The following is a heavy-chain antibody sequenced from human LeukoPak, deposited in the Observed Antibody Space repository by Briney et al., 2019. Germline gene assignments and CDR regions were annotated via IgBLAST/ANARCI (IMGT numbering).Heavy chain of an antibody. Sequence: PGGSLRLSCAASGFTFSSYNMNWVRQAPGKGLEWVGFIRSKAYGGTTEYAASVKGRFTISRDDSKSIAYLQMNSLKTEDTAVYYCTRVLRGYDLGFDYWGQGALVTVSS. CDR2: IRSKAYGGTT. D-gene: IGHD5-12*01. J-gene: IGHJ4*02. CDR1: GFTFSSYN. V-gene: IGHV3-49*04. CDR3: TRVLRGYDLGFDY.